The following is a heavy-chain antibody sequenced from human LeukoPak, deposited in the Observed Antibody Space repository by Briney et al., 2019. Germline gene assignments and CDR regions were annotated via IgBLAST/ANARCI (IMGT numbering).Heavy chain of an antibody. Sequence: GGSLRLSCAASGFTFSSYAMSWVRQAPGKGLEWVSAISGSGGSTYYADSVKGRFTISRDNSKNTQYLQMNSLRAEDTAVYYCAKDSLHYDYVWGSYRRSGAFDIWGQGTMVTVSS. CDR3: AKDSLHYDYVWGSYRRSGAFDI. V-gene: IGHV3-23*01. CDR2: ISGSGGST. D-gene: IGHD3-16*02. CDR1: GFTFSSYA. J-gene: IGHJ3*02.